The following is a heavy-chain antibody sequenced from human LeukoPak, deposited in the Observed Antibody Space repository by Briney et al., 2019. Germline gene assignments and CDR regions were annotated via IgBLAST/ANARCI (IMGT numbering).Heavy chain of an antibody. J-gene: IGHJ4*02. Sequence: GRSLRLSCAASGFTFSSHAMHWVRQAPGKGLEWLTFISYTGRDKYYADSVKGRFTTSRDNSKNTLYLQMNSLRAEDTALYYCARDSSMTPVTMDFDYWGQGTLVTVSS. CDR3: ARDSSMTPVTMDFDY. V-gene: IGHV3-30*04. CDR2: ISYTGRDK. D-gene: IGHD4-17*01. CDR1: GFTFSSHA.